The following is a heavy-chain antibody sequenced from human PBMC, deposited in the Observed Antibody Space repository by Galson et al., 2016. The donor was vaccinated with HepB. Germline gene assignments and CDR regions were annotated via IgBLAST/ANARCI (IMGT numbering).Heavy chain of an antibody. Sequence: TLSLTCAVSGGSTNSGAYSWNWIRQPPGKGLEWIGSIYYSGTTQYSPSLTGRIRISVDTSKNQFSLKVNSVTAADTAVYYCARQGTRWQLLSYEAFDIWGQGTMVTVSS. V-gene: IGHV4-30-2*03. CDR3: ARQGTRWQLLSYEAFDI. CDR1: GGSTNSGAYS. CDR2: IYYSGTT. D-gene: IGHD1-26*01. J-gene: IGHJ3*02.